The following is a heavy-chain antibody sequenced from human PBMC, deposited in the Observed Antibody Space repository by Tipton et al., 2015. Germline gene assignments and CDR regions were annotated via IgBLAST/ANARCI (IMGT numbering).Heavy chain of an antibody. CDR1: GFTFSDYY. Sequence: GSLRLSCAASGFTFSDYYMSWIRQAPGKGLEWVSYITTSGNHIYYADSVKGRFTISRDNAKNSLYLQMNSLRAEDTAVYYCAKGDLTMVLVLTPAAWGQGTLVTVSS. J-gene: IGHJ5*02. CDR2: ITTSGNHI. D-gene: IGHD3-22*01. CDR3: AKGDLTMVLVLTPAA. V-gene: IGHV3-11*01.